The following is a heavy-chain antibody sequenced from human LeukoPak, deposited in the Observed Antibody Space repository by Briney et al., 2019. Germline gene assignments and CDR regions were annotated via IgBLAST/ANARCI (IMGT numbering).Heavy chain of an antibody. CDR3: ARETRNWNDEFYYYGMDV. Sequence: GGSLRLSCAASGFTFDDYGMSWVRQAPGKGLEWVSGINWNGGSTGYADSVKGRFTISRDNAKNSLYLQMNSQRAEDTALYYCARETRNWNDEFYYYGMDVWGQGTTVTVSS. J-gene: IGHJ6*02. CDR2: INWNGGST. CDR1: GFTFDDYG. V-gene: IGHV3-20*04. D-gene: IGHD1-20*01.